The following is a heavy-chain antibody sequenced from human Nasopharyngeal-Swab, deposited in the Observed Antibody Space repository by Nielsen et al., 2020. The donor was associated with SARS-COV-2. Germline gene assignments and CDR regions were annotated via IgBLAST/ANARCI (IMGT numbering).Heavy chain of an antibody. CDR2: ISYDGSNK. CDR1: GFTFSRYT. V-gene: IGHV3-30-3*01. J-gene: IGHJ4*02. Sequence: GSLKISCAASGFTFSRYTMHWVRQAPGKGLEWVAVISYDGSNKYYADSVKGRFTISRDISKNTLYLQMNSLRAEDTAVSYCASTPLDSSGYYYAFHYWGRGTLVTVSS. CDR3: ASTPLDSSGYYYAFHY. D-gene: IGHD3-22*01.